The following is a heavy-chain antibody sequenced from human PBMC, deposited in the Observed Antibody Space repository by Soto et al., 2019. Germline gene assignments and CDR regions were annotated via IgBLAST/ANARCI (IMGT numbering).Heavy chain of an antibody. CDR1: GYTFTSYA. D-gene: IGHD2-15*01. CDR2: INPGNGNT. J-gene: IGHJ3*02. CDR3: ASSLVVVAATKTDALDI. Sequence: GASVKVSCKASGYTFTSYAMHWVRQAPGQRLEWMGWINPGNGNTKYSQKFQGRVTMTRDTSTSTAYMELSSLRSEDTAVYYCASSLVVVAATKTDALDIWGQGTMVTVSS. V-gene: IGHV1-3*01.